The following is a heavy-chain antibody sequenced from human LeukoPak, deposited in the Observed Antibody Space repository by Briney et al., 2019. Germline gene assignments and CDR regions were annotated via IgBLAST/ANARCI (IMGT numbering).Heavy chain of an antibody. CDR1: GYTFTSYY. Sequence: ASVKVSCKASGYTFTSYYMHWVRQAPGQGLEWMGIINPSGGSTSYAQKFQGRVTMTRATSTSTVYMELSSLRSEDTAVYYCARVLGGDSSSWYSTAFDIWGQGTMVTVSS. D-gene: IGHD6-13*01. CDR2: INPSGGST. V-gene: IGHV1-46*01. CDR3: ARVLGGDSSSWYSTAFDI. J-gene: IGHJ3*02.